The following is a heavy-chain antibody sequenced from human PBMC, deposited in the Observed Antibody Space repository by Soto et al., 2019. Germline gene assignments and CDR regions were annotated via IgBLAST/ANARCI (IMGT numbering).Heavy chain of an antibody. Sequence: ASVKVSCKASGYTFINFDISWVRQATGQGLEWMGWMNPGSGKTGYANKFQGRVTMTKDASTGTAHLELSSLTSEDTAVYYCARMASAGTLNWFDPWGQGTLVTVSS. V-gene: IGHV1-8*02. CDR1: GYTFINFD. CDR3: ARMASAGTLNWFDP. CDR2: MNPGSGKT. D-gene: IGHD6-13*01. J-gene: IGHJ5*02.